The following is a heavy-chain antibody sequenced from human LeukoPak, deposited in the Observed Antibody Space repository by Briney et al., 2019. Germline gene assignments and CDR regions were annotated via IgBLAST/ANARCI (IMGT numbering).Heavy chain of an antibody. CDR2: ISYDGSNK. V-gene: IGHV3-30-3*01. Sequence: GALRLSCAASGFTFSSYAMHRVSQAPGKGLEGGAVISYDGSNKYYADSVKGRFTIPRDNSKNTLYLQINSLRAEDTAVYYCARTHKEGAAAFDYWGQGTLVTVSS. D-gene: IGHD6-13*01. J-gene: IGHJ4*02. CDR1: GFTFSSYA. CDR3: ARTHKEGAAAFDY.